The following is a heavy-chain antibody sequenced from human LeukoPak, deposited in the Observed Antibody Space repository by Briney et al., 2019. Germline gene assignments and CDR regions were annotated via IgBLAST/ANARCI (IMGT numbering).Heavy chain of an antibody. CDR1: GFTFSSYG. D-gene: IGHD6-19*01. CDR2: ISGGSSFT. V-gene: IGHV3-21*01. Sequence: GGSLRLSCAAFGFTFSSYGMNWVRQAPGKGLEWVSYISGGSSFTYYVDSVKGRFTISRDNAKNSLYLQMNSLRAEDTAVYYCARDLGYSSGPNYWGQGTRVTVSS. J-gene: IGHJ4*02. CDR3: ARDLGYSSGPNY.